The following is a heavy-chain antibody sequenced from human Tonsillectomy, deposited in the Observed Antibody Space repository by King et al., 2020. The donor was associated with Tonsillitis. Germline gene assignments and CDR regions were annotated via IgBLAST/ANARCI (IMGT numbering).Heavy chain of an antibody. CDR3: AKSSAEGYDAFDI. CDR2: SYSSEST. J-gene: IGHJ3*02. CDR1: GGSVSYSY. D-gene: IGHD3-22*01. V-gene: IGHV4-59*02. Sequence: QLQESGPGLVRPSETLSLTCTVSGGSVSYSYWSWIRQPPGKRLEWIGYSYSSESTSYNPSLKDRVSISMDRSKNQFSLKLSSVTAADTAIYYCAKSSAEGYDAFDIWGQGTMVTVSS.